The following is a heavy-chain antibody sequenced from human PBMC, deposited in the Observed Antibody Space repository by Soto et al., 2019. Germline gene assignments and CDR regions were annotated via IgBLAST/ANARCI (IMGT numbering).Heavy chain of an antibody. D-gene: IGHD2-15*01. V-gene: IGHV4-34*01. Sequence: PSETLSLTCAVYGGSFSGYYWSWIRQPPGKGLEWIGEINHSGSTNYNPSLKSRVTISVDTSKNQFSLKLSSVTAADTAVYYCARVSPRYCSGGSCYPLFDYWGQGTLVTVYS. CDR2: INHSGST. CDR1: GGSFSGYY. J-gene: IGHJ4*02. CDR3: ARVSPRYCSGGSCYPLFDY.